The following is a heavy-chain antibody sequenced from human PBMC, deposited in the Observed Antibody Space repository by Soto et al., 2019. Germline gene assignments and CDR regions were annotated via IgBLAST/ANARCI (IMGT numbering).Heavy chain of an antibody. CDR2: IYWYDNN. V-gene: IGHV2-5*01. CDR3: AHGSGWLSDY. Sequence: QITLKESGPTLVKPTQTLTLTCTFSGFSLTSTAVGVNWIRQPPGKALEWLALIYWYDNNQYNPSLKSRLTVTKDTSKNQVVLTMTNMDPVDTATYYCAHGSGWLSDYWGQGTLVTVSS. CDR1: GFSLTSTAVG. J-gene: IGHJ4*02. D-gene: IGHD6-19*01.